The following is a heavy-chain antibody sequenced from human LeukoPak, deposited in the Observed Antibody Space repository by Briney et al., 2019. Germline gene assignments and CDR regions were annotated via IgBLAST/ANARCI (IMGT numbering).Heavy chain of an antibody. D-gene: IGHD1-26*01. J-gene: IGHJ4*02. V-gene: IGHV3-30-3*01. Sequence: GRSLRLSCAASGFTFSSYAMHWVRQAPGKGLEWVAVISYDGSNKYYADSVKGRFTISRDNSKNTLYLQMNSLRAEDTAVYYCARVVGSYLPPDYWGQGTLVTVSS. CDR2: ISYDGSNK. CDR3: ARVVGSYLPPDY. CDR1: GFTFSSYA.